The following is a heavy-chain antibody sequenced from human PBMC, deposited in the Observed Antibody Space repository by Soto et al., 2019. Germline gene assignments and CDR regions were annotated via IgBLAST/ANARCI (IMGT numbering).Heavy chain of an antibody. CDR2: ISAYNGNT. Sequence: QVQLVQSGAEVKKPGASVKVSCKASGYTFTSYGISWVRQAPGQGLEWMGWISAYNGNTHYAQKLQGRVTMATDTSTSTEYMELRSLRSDDTAVDYCARGMELRSWFDPWGQGTLVTVSS. J-gene: IGHJ5*02. D-gene: IGHD1-7*01. V-gene: IGHV1-18*01. CDR1: GYTFTSYG. CDR3: ARGMELRSWFDP.